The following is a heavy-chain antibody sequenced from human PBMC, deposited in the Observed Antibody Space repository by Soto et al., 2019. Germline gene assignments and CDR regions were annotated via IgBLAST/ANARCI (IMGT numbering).Heavy chain of an antibody. Sequence: LSLTCAVSGGSISSSNWWSWVRQPPGKGLEWIGEIYHSGSTNYNPSLKSRVTISVDKSKNQFSLKLSSVTAADTAVYYCARTRYYDFWSGYNYWGQGTLVTVSS. CDR2: IYHSGST. CDR1: GGSISSSNW. J-gene: IGHJ4*02. V-gene: IGHV4-4*02. D-gene: IGHD3-3*01. CDR3: ARTRYYDFWSGYNY.